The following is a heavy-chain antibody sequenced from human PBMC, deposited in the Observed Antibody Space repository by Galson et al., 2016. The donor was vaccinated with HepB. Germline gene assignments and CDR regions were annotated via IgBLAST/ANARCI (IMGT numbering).Heavy chain of an antibody. V-gene: IGHV3-66*01. CDR2: IHSGVLT. J-gene: IGHJ5*02. CDR1: GLSVSSNF. Sequence: SLRLSCAASGLSVSSNFMSWVRQAPGKGLEWVSIIHSGVLTFYADSVKGRFTISRNNSKNTVYLQMNSLRAEDTAVYYCARVSSGWSLPMRRKAGHWFDPWGQGTLVTVSS. D-gene: IGHD6-19*01. CDR3: ARVSSGWSLPMRRKAGHWFDP.